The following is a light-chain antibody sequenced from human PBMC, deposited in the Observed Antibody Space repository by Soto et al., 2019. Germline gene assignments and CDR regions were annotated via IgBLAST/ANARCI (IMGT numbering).Light chain of an antibody. CDR1: QGISNY. V-gene: IGKV1-27*01. Sequence: DIQMTQSPSSLSASVGDRVTITCRASQGISNYLAWYQQKPGKDPKLLIFAASTLQSGVPSRFSGSGSGTDFTLTISSLQLEDVAAYYCQKYNRAPFTFGPGTKLDIK. CDR3: QKYNRAPFT. CDR2: AAS. J-gene: IGKJ3*01.